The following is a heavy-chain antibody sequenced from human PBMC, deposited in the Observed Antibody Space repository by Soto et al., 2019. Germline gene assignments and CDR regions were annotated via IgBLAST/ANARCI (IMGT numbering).Heavy chain of an antibody. V-gene: IGHV3-7*01. CDR3: ARDGVPAGLYLDN. Sequence: EVQLVESGGGLVQPGGSLTLSCAASGFIFRDFWMVWVRQAPGKGLEWVANINQDGSEKYYLDSVRGRFIISRDNAENSLYLQMNSLRAEDTALYYCARDGVPAGLYLDNWGQGTLVTVSS. CDR2: INQDGSEK. CDR1: GFIFRDFW. D-gene: IGHD2-2*01. J-gene: IGHJ4*02.